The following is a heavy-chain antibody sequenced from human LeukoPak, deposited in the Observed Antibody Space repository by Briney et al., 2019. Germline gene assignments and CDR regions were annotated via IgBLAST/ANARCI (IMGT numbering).Heavy chain of an antibody. Sequence: PGGSLRLSCAASGFTFNNAWMSWVRQAPGKGLEWVGRIKSKTDGGTTDYAAPVKGRFTIPRDDSKNTLYLQMNSLKTEDTAVYYCSTGPGYCTNGICYPAYWGQGTLVTVS. CDR1: GFTFNNAW. V-gene: IGHV3-15*01. CDR3: STGPGYCTNGICYPAY. CDR2: IKSKTDGGTT. D-gene: IGHD2-8*01. J-gene: IGHJ4*02.